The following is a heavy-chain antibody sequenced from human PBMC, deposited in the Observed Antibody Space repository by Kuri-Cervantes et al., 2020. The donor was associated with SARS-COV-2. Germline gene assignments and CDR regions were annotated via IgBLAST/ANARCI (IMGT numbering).Heavy chain of an antibody. Sequence: GSLRLSCAVSGVPVTGGTYSWAWIRQPPGKGLEWIGYIYYSGSTNYNPSLKSRVTISVDTSKNQFSVKLRSVTAADTAVYFCAREELGWTAIDVWGQGTMVTVSS. CDR1: GVPVTGGTYS. CDR2: IYYSGST. CDR3: AREELGWTAIDV. V-gene: IGHV4-61*01. D-gene: IGHD3/OR15-3a*01. J-gene: IGHJ3*01.